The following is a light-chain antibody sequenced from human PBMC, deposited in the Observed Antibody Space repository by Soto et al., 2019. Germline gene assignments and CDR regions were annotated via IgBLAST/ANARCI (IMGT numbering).Light chain of an antibody. CDR1: QSISSY. Sequence: DIQMTQSPSSLSASVGDRVTITCRASQSISSYLNWYQQKPGKAPKLLICAASSLQSGVPSRFSGSGSGTDFTLTISSLQSEDFASYYCQQLRSYPSTFGGGTKVDIK. J-gene: IGKJ4*01. CDR3: QQLRSYPST. CDR2: AAS. V-gene: IGKV1-39*01.